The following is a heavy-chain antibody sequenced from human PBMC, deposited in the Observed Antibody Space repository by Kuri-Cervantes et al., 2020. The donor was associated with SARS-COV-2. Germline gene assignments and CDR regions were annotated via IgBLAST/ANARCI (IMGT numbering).Heavy chain of an antibody. CDR1: TITFSECR. CDR3: ARVHNWNYEGYAFDI. Sequence: GESLKISCAASTITFSECRMSRVRQAPGKGLEWVSGISSSTSTKYYVGSVKGRFTICRDKARRSLYLQMYSLRSEDTAVYYCARVHNWNYEGYAFDIWGQGTMVTVSS. V-gene: IGHV3-48*01. J-gene: IGHJ3*02. D-gene: IGHD1-7*01. CDR2: ISSSTSTK.